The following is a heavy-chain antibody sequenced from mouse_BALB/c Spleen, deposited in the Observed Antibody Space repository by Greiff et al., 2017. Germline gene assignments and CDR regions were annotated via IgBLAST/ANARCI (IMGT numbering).Heavy chain of an antibody. CDR1: GFTFSSYT. V-gene: IGHV5-12-2*01. D-gene: IGHD2-4*01. J-gene: IGHJ4*01. CDR3: ARQGEPYYDLYYAMDY. CDR2: ISNGGGST. Sequence: EVQLVESGGGLVQPGGSLKLSCAASGFTFSSYTMSWVRQTPEKRLEWVAYISNGGGSTYYPDTVKGRFTISRDNAKNTLYLQMSSLKSEDTAMYYCARQGEPYYDLYYAMDYWGQGTSVTVSS.